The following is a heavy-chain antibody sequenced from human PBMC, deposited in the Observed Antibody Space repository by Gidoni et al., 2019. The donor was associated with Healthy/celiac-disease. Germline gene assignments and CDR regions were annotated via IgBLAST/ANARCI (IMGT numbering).Heavy chain of an antibody. J-gene: IGHJ5*02. CDR3: ARRYGWFDP. CDR2: IYYSGST. Sequence: KGLEWIGSIYYSGSTYYNPSLKSRVTISVDTSKNQFSLKLSSVTAADTAVYYCARRYGWFDPWGQGTLVTVSS. V-gene: IGHV4-39*01. D-gene: IGHD1-1*01.